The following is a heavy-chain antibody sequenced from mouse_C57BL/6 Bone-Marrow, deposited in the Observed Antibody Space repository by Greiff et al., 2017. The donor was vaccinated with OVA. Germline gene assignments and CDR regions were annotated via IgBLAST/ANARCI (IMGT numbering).Heavy chain of an antibody. CDR1: GYTFTSYW. D-gene: IGHD2-5*01. CDR2: IYPGSGST. V-gene: IGHV1-55*01. CDR3: ARKYSNYEYYYAMDY. Sequence: VQLQQPGAELVKPGASVKMSCKASGYTFTSYWITWVKQRPGQGLEWIGDIYPGSGSTNYNEKFKSKATLTVDTSSSTAYMQLSSLTSEDSAVYYCARKYSNYEYYYAMDYWGQGTSVTVSS. J-gene: IGHJ4*01.